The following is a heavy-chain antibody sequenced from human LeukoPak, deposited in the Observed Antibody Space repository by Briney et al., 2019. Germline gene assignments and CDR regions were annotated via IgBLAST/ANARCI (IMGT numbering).Heavy chain of an antibody. Sequence: ASVKVSCKASGYTFTSYGISWVRQAPGQGLEWMGWISAHNGNTNYAQKLQGRVTMTTDTSTSTAYMELRSLRSDDTAVYYCGSSDSVFQALDPWGQGTLVTVSS. V-gene: IGHV1-18*01. D-gene: IGHD2-21*01. CDR3: GSSDSVFQALDP. CDR1: GYTFTSYG. CDR2: ISAHNGNT. J-gene: IGHJ5*02.